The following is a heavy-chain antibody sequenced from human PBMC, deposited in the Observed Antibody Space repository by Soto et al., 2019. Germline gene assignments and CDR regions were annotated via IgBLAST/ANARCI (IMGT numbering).Heavy chain of an antibody. CDR2: IDTSGST. D-gene: IGHD3-3*01. CDR3: ARGGHDFWSGPFDY. Sequence: PSETLSLTCNVSGGSISTYYCTWIRQPAGKGLEWMGRIDTSGSTNYNPSLKSRVTMSVDTSENPFSLKLSSVTAADTAVYYCARGGHDFWSGPFDYWGQGSLVTGSS. V-gene: IGHV4-4*07. J-gene: IGHJ4*02. CDR1: GGSISTYY.